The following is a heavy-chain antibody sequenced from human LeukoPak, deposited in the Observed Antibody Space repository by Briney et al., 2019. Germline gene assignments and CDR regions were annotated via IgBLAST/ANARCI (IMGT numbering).Heavy chain of an antibody. D-gene: IGHD4-23*01. Sequence: ASVKVSCKASGGTVSSYAISWVRQAPGQGLEWMARIIPSFGIANYAQKFQGRVTITADKSTSTAYMELSSLRSEDTAVYYCAFEAYGGPTPGNYWGQGTLVTVSS. V-gene: IGHV1-69*04. CDR1: GGTVSSYA. J-gene: IGHJ4*02. CDR2: IIPSFGIA. CDR3: AFEAYGGPTPGNY.